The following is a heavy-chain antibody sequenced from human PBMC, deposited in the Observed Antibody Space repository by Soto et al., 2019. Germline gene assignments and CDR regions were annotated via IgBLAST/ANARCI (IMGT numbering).Heavy chain of an antibody. CDR2: RNPNSGNR. V-gene: IGHV1-8*01. CDR1: GYTFTSYD. Sequence: ASVKVSCKASGYTFTSYDINWVRQATGQGLEWMGWRNPNSGNRGYAQKFQGRVTTTRNTAISTAYMELSSLRSEDTAVYYCARGLRSWFDPWGQGTLVTVSS. J-gene: IGHJ5*02. CDR3: ARGLRSWFDP.